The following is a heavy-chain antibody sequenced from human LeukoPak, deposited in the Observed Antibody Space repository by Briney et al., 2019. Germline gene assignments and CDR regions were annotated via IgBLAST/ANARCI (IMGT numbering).Heavy chain of an antibody. CDR3: ARVRYYYGMDV. V-gene: IGHV4-31*03. Sequence: SETLSLTCTVSGGSISSGGYYWSWIRQHPGKGLEWIGYIYYSGSTYYNPSLKSRFTISVDTSKNQFSLKLSSVTAADTAVYYCARVRYYYGMDVWGQGTTVTVSS. CDR2: IYYSGST. CDR1: GGSISSGGYY. J-gene: IGHJ6*02.